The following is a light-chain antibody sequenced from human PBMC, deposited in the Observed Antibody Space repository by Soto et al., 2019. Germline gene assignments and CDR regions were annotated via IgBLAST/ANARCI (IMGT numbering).Light chain of an antibody. V-gene: IGKV3-11*01. CDR1: QSVDNF. CDR3: QHRTL. J-gene: IGKJ4*01. CDR2: DAF. Sequence: IVLTQSPATLSLSPGERATLSCRASQSVDNFLAWYQQKVGQAPRLLIYDAFKRATGTPARFSGSGSGTDFTLTISSLEPEDFAVYYCQHRTLFGGGTKVEIK.